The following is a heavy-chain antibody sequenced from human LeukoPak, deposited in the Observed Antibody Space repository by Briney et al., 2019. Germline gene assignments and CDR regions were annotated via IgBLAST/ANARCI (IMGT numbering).Heavy chain of an antibody. J-gene: IGHJ5*02. V-gene: IGHV4-59*08. CDR3: ARRGSSWYKVGWFDP. CDR2: IYYSGST. Sequence: PSETLSLTCTVSGGSISSYYWSWIRQPPGKGLEWIGYIYYSGSTNYNPSLKSRVTISVDTSKNQFSLKLSSVTAADTAVYYCARRGSSWYKVGWFDPWGQGTLVTVSS. CDR1: GGSISSYY. D-gene: IGHD6-13*01.